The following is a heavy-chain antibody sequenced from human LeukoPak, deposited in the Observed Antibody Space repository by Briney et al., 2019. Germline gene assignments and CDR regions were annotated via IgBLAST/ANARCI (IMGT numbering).Heavy chain of an antibody. CDR3: ARDLAGKRYCSGGSCYSGYYYYMDV. Sequence: GGSLRLSCAASGFTFSSYAMHWVRQAPGKGLEYVSAISSNGGSTYYANSVKGRFTISRDNSKNTLYLQMGSLRAEDMAVYYCARDLAGKRYCSGGSCYSGYYYYMDVWGKGTTVTVSS. CDR1: GFTFSSYA. J-gene: IGHJ6*03. CDR2: ISSNGGST. V-gene: IGHV3-64*01. D-gene: IGHD2-15*01.